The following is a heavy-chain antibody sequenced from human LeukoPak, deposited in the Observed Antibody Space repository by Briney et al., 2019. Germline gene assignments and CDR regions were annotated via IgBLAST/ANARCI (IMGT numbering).Heavy chain of an antibody. Sequence: SETLSLTCAVYGGSFSGYYWSWIRQPPGKGLEWIGEINHSGSTNYNPSHKRRVTISVDTSKNQFSLKLSSVTAADTAVYYCARAFARGSYYYYGMDVWGKGTTVTVSS. D-gene: IGHD2/OR15-2a*01. CDR1: GGSFSGYY. V-gene: IGHV4-34*01. CDR2: INHSGST. CDR3: ARAFARGSYYYYGMDV. J-gene: IGHJ6*04.